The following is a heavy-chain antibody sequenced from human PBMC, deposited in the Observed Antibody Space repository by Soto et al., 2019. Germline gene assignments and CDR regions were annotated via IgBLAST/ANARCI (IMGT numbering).Heavy chain of an antibody. J-gene: IGHJ4*02. CDR2: ISTDGSST. V-gene: IGHV3-64D*08. CDR3: VKLSSGWNFDF. CDR1: GFTLSRYA. D-gene: IGHD6-19*01. Sequence: GGSLRLSCSASGFTLSRYAVHWVRQAPGKGLEYISAISTDGSSTYYADSVKGRFTISRDNSKNTLHLQMSSLRPEDTAVYYCVKLSSGWNFDFWGQGTLVTVSS.